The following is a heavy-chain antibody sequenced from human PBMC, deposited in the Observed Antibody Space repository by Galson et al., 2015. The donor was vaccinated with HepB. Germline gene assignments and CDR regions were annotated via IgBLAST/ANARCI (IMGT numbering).Heavy chain of an antibody. CDR1: GYTFSSYG. CDR2: ISGYSGDT. D-gene: IGHD1-1*01. V-gene: IGHV1-18*01. CDR3: AREGQLEP. J-gene: IGHJ5*02. Sequence: SVKVSCKASGYTFSSYGFSWVRQAPGQGLEWMGWISGYSGDTSYAQKLQGRVTMTRDISTSTAYMELRSLRSDDTAVYYCAREGQLEPWGQGTLVTVSS.